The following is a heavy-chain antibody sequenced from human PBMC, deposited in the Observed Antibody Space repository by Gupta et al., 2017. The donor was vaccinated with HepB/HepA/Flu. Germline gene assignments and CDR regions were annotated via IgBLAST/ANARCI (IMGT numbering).Heavy chain of an antibody. J-gene: IGHJ4*02. D-gene: IGHD4-11*01. V-gene: IGHV4-34*01. CDR1: GGSFSGYY. CDR2: INLSGST. Sequence: QVQLQLWGAGLLKPSETLSLTCAVYGGSFSGYYWSWIRQPPGKGLEWIGEINLSGSTNYNPSLKSRVTISVDTSKNQFSLKLSSVTAADTAVYYCARDRYSNYGGNDYWGQGTLVTVSS. CDR3: ARDRYSNYGGNDY.